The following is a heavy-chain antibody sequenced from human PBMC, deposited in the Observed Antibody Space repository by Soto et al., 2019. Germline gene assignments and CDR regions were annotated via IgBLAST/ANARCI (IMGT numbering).Heavy chain of an antibody. CDR2: TFNFSPNL. Sequence: EVQLVESGGGLVKPGGSLRLSCAASGFTLNMYSINWVRQAPGKGLEWVSSTFNFSPNLYYADSVKGRFTISWYITERSLYLQMNSLWAAHTAVSSCAWGWGYCGAARCFRRAVNFWGQGAVVTVS. CDR1: GFTLNMYS. V-gene: IGHV3-21*01. J-gene: IGHJ3*01. D-gene: IGHD2-21*01. CDR3: AWGWGYCGAARCFRRAVNF.